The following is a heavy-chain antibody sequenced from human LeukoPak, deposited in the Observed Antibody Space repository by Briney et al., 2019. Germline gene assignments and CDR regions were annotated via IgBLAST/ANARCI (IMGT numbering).Heavy chain of an antibody. D-gene: IGHD5-18*01. Sequence: ASVKVSCKASGGTFNNYAVNWVRQAPGQGLEWMGWISTDNGNTDYAQNLQGRVTMTTDTSTSTAYMEVRSLRSDDTAVYYCARAYSYGYGPLDYWGQGTLVTVSS. J-gene: IGHJ4*02. CDR1: GGTFNNYA. CDR3: ARAYSYGYGPLDY. V-gene: IGHV1-18*01. CDR2: ISTDNGNT.